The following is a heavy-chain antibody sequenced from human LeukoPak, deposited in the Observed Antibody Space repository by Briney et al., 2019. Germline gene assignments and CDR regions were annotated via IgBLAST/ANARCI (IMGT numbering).Heavy chain of an antibody. D-gene: IGHD2-2*01. Sequence: GGSLRLSCAASGFTVNSNYMSWVRQAPGKGLEWVSVIYSDGSTSYADSVKGRFSISRDYSKNTLYLQMNSPRAEDTAVYYCARTRSDAFDIWGQGTMVTVSS. CDR1: GFTVNSNY. V-gene: IGHV3-53*01. J-gene: IGHJ3*02. CDR3: ARTRSDAFDI. CDR2: IYSDGST.